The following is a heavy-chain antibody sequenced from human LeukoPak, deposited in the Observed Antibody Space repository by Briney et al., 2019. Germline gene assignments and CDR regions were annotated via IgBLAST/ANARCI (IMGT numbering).Heavy chain of an antibody. V-gene: IGHV4-59*02. CDR3: ARGVPEYYDFWSGYFYYFDY. D-gene: IGHD3-3*01. CDR1: GDSVSIYY. Sequence: SETLSLTCTVSGDSVSIYYWSWIRQPPGKGLEWIGDIYYSGSTNYNPSLKSRVTISVDTSKNQFSLKLTSVTAADTAVYYCARGVPEYYDFWSGYFYYFDYWGQGTLVTVSS. J-gene: IGHJ4*02. CDR2: IYYSGST.